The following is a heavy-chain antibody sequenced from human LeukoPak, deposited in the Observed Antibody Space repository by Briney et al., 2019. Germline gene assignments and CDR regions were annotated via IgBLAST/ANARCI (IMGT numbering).Heavy chain of an antibody. V-gene: IGHV4-4*07. J-gene: IGHJ4*02. CDR3: ARGRPPHDYGTLFDY. Sequence: SETLSLTCTVSGGSISSYYWTWIRQPAGKGLEWIGRFYSTGSTNYNPSLKSRVTMSVDTSKNQFSLKLSSVTAADTAVYYCARGRPPHDYGTLFDYWGQGTLVTVSS. CDR1: GGSISSYY. D-gene: IGHD4-17*01. CDR2: FYSTGST.